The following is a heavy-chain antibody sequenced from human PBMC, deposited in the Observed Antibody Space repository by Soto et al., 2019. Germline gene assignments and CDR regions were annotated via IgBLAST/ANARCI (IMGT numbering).Heavy chain of an antibody. J-gene: IGHJ6*02. D-gene: IGHD2-2*01. CDR2: IYYSGST. CDR3: ARVVRDIVVVPAATYGGYYYYGMDV. CDR1: GGSISSYY. Sequence: PSETLSLTCTVSGGSISSYYWSWIRQPPGKGLEWIGYIYYSGSTNYNPSLKSRVTISVDTSKNQFSLKLSSVTAADTAVYYCARVVRDIVVVPAATYGGYYYYGMDVWGQGTTVT. V-gene: IGHV4-59*01.